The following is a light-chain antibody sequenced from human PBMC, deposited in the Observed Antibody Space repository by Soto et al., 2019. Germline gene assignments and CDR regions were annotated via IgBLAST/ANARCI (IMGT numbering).Light chain of an antibody. CDR1: QGISNY. Sequence: DIHTTQSPSAMSSWVGYRVTITCRAIQGISNYLAWFQQKPGKVTKRLIYAASSLQSGVTSRFSGSGSGTEFTLTISSLQPEDFATYYCLQHNSYPLTFGQGTKVDIK. CDR2: AAS. CDR3: LQHNSYPLT. J-gene: IGKJ1*01. V-gene: IGKV1-17*03.